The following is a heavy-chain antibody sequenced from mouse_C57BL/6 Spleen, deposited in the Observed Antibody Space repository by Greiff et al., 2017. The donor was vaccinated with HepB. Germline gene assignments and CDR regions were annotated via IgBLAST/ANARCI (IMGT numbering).Heavy chain of an antibody. V-gene: IGHV1-72*01. CDR3: ARGGITTVVANWYFDV. D-gene: IGHD1-1*01. CDR1: GYTFTSYW. Sequence: VQLQQSGAELVKPGASVKLSCKASGYTFTSYWMHWVKQRPGRGLEWIGRIDPNSGGTKYNEKFKSKATLTVDKPSSTAYMQLSSLTSEDSAVYYCARGGITTVVANWYFDVWGTGTTVTVSS. J-gene: IGHJ1*03. CDR2: IDPNSGGT.